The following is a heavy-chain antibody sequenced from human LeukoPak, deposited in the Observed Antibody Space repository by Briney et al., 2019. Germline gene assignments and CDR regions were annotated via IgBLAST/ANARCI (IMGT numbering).Heavy chain of an antibody. J-gene: IGHJ4*02. D-gene: IGHD3-10*01. V-gene: IGHV3-7*04. CDR1: GFNFGDYW. CDR3: ARDDSGFGELLFDY. CDR2: IKADGSER. Sequence: PGGSLRLSCVASGFNFGDYWMTWVRQAPVKGLEWVASIKADGSERNYVDSVKGRFTISRDNPKNSLCLQMNSLRPEDTAMYYCARDDSGFGELLFDYWGQGNLVTVSS.